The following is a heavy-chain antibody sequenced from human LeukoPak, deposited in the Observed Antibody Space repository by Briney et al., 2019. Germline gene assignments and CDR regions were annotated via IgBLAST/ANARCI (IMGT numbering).Heavy chain of an antibody. CDR1: GGPISSYY. V-gene: IGHV4-59*08. D-gene: IGHD3-3*01. CDR2: IYYSGST. CDR3: ARGDFWSGYPLDY. J-gene: IGHJ4*02. Sequence: SETLSLTCTVSGGPISSYYWSWIRQPPGKGLEWIGYIYYSGSTNYNPSLKSRVTISVDTSKNQFSLKLSSVTAADTAVYYCARGDFWSGYPLDYWGQGTLVTVSS.